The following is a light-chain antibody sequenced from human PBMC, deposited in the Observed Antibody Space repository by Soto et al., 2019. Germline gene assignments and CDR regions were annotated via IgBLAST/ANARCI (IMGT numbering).Light chain of an antibody. J-gene: IGLJ1*01. CDR2: DVS. Sequence: QSVLTQPASVSGSPGQSITISCTGTSNDVGGYNYVSWYQQHPGKAPKLMIYDVSNRPSGVSNRFSGSKSANTASLTISGLRTEDESDYYCSSYTGSSTYVFGAGTKVTVL. CDR3: SSYTGSSTYV. CDR1: SNDVGGYNY. V-gene: IGLV2-14*03.